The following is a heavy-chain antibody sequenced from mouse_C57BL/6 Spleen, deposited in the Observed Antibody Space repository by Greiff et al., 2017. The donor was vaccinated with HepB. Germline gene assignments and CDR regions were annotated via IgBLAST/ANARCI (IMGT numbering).Heavy chain of an antibody. CDR2: IDPETGGT. Sequence: VQLQQSGAELVRPGASVTLSCKASGYTFTDYEMHWVKQTPVHGLEWIGAIDPETGGTAYNQKFKGKAILTADKSSSTAYMELRSLTSEDSAVYYWTREGLLLRDYWGQGTTRTVSS. CDR1: GYTFTDYE. J-gene: IGHJ2*01. D-gene: IGHD1-1*01. CDR3: TREGLLLRDY. V-gene: IGHV1-15*01.